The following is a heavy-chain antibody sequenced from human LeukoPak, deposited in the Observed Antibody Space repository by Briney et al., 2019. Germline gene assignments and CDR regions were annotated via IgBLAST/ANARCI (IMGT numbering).Heavy chain of an antibody. CDR3: AKATLLDYYYYYMDV. Sequence: SGGSLRLSCAASGFTFDEYAMQWVRQAPGKGLEWVSLISWDGGSTYYADSVKGRFIISRDNSKNSLYLQMSSLGVEDTALYYCAKATLLDYYYYYMDVWGKGTTVTVSS. CDR2: ISWDGGST. D-gene: IGHD3-10*01. CDR1: GFTFDEYA. V-gene: IGHV3-43D*03. J-gene: IGHJ6*03.